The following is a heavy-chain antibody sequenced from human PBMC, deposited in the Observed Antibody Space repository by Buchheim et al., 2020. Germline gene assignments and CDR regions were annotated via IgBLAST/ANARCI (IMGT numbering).Heavy chain of an antibody. D-gene: IGHD4-23*01. Sequence: QVQLVQSGAEVKKPGSSVKVSCKASGGTFSSYAISWVRQAPGQGLEWMGRIIPILGIANYAQKFQGRVTITAVKYPSTASMELSSLRSEDTAVYYCVWGYGGNPFDYWGQGTL. J-gene: IGHJ4*02. CDR2: IIPILGIA. CDR1: GGTFSSYA. CDR3: VWGYGGNPFDY. V-gene: IGHV1-69*04.